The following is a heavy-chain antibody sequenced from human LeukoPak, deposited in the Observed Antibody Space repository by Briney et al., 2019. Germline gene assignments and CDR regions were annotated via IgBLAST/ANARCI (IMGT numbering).Heavy chain of an antibody. CDR2: IKGIGPTT. CDR3: ARAGELRYMDV. Sequence: PGGSLRLSCAASGFTFSNYEMNWVRQAPGKGLEWVSTIKGIGPTTYYADSLKGRFTISRDNAKNSLFLQMSSLRADDTAIYYCARAGELRYMDVWGKGTAVTVSS. CDR1: GFTFSNYE. V-gene: IGHV3-48*03. D-gene: IGHD3-16*01. J-gene: IGHJ6*03.